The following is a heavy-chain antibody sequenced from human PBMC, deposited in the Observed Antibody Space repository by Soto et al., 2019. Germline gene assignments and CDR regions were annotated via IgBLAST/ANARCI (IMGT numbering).Heavy chain of an antibody. D-gene: IGHD1-26*01. V-gene: IGHV4-4*07. CDR3: ARARIVGAQELFDY. Sequence: QVQLQESGPGLVKPSETLSLTCTVSGGSISSYYWSWIRQPAGKGLEWIGRIYTSGSTNYNPSLKSRVTMSVDTSKTQFSLKLSSVTAADTAVYYCARARIVGAQELFDYWGQGTLVTVSS. J-gene: IGHJ4*02. CDR2: IYTSGST. CDR1: GGSISSYY.